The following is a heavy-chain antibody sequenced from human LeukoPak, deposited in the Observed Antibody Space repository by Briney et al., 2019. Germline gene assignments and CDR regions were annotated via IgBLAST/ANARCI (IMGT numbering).Heavy chain of an antibody. CDR1: GGSINSYY. D-gene: IGHD4-23*01. V-gene: IGHV4-59*01. J-gene: IGHJ4*02. Sequence: SETLSLTCSVSGGSINSYYWTWIRQPPGKGLEWVGYISYSGSTNYSPSLTSRVAMSLDTSKNQFSLKLSSVTAADTAVYYCARAPRWYQIDCWGQGTLVTVSS. CDR3: ARAPRWYQIDC. CDR2: ISYSGST.